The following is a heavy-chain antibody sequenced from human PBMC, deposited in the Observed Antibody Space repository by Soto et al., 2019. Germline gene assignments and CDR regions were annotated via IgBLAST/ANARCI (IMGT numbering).Heavy chain of an antibody. V-gene: IGHV3-30*18. D-gene: IGHD2-2*01. J-gene: IGHJ3*02. Sequence: GGSLRLSCAASGFTFSSYGMHWVRQAPGKGLEWVAVISYDGSNKYYADSVKGRFTISRDNSKNTLYLQMNSLRAEDTAVYYCAKVRQVPGIGENCSSTSCYDFGAFDIWGQGTMVTVSS. CDR1: GFTFSSYG. CDR2: ISYDGSNK. CDR3: AKVRQVPGIGENCSSTSCYDFGAFDI.